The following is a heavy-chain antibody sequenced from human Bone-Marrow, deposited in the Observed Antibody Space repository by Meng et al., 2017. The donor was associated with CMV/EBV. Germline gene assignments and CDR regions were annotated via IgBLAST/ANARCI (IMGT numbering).Heavy chain of an antibody. CDR1: GYSYSSYW. D-gene: IGHD6-6*01. J-gene: IGHJ4*02. CDR2: LYPDDSET. Sequence: KVSCKGSGYSYSSYWIAWVRQKPGKGLEWMGILYPDDSETRYSPSFQGRVTISADNSNSTAYLQWSSLKASDTAMYYCARVYSSSFKFDYWGQGTLVTVSS. V-gene: IGHV5-51*01. CDR3: ARVYSSSFKFDY.